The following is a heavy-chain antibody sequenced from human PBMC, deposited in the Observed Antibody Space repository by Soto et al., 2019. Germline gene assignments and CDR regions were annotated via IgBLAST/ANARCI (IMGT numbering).Heavy chain of an antibody. V-gene: IGHV3-48*02. CDR3: ARFFGSGFDY. Sequence: EVQLVESGGGLVQPGGSLRLSCVASGFTFSTDSMNWVRQAPGKGLEWVAHISTSGATRSYADSVKGRSTISRANAKTSLYLQMDSLRNEDTAVYYCARFFGSGFDYWGQGTLVTVSS. D-gene: IGHD6-19*01. CDR1: GFTFSTDS. J-gene: IGHJ4*02. CDR2: ISTSGATR.